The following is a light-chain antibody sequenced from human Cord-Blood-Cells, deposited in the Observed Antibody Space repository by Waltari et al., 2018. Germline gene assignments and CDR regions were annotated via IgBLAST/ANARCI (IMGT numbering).Light chain of an antibody. J-gene: IGLJ3*02. CDR2: AVS. Sequence: QSALTQPPSASGSPGQSVTISCTGTSSDVGGYNYVSWYQQHPGKAPKLLIYAVSKRPSGVPARFSGSKSGNTASLTVSGLQAEDEADYYCSSYAGSNNWVFGGGTKLTVL. CDR1: SSDVGGYNY. CDR3: SSYAGSNNWV. V-gene: IGLV2-8*01.